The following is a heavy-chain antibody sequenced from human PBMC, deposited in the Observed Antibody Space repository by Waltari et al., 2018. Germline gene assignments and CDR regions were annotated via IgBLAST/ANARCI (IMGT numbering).Heavy chain of an antibody. D-gene: IGHD6-6*01. CDR3: ARVGSSIAAREFDY. CDR2: INHSGST. J-gene: IGHJ4*02. Sequence: QVQLQQWGAGLLKPSETLSLTCAVYGGSFSGYYWSWIRQPPGKGLEWIGEINHSGSTNYNPSLKSRVTISVDTSKNQFSLKLSSVTAADTAVYYCARVGSSIAAREFDYWGQGTLVTVSS. V-gene: IGHV4-34*01. CDR1: GGSFSGYY.